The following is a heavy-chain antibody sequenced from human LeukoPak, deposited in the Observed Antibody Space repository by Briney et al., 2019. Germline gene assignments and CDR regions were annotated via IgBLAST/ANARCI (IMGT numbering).Heavy chain of an antibody. CDR1: GFTFSSYE. CDR2: ISSGSTI. D-gene: IGHD6-13*01. CDR3: AGGLAAAHYYYYMDV. V-gene: IGHV3-48*03. Sequence: GGSLRLSCAASGFTFSSYEMNWVRQAPGKGLEWVSYISSGSTIYYTDSVKGRFTISRDNAKNSLYLQMNSLRAEDTAVYYCAGGLAAAHYYYYMDVRGKGTTVTVSS. J-gene: IGHJ6*03.